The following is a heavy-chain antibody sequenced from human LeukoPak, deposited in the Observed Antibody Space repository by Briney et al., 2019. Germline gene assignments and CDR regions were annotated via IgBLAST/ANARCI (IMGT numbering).Heavy chain of an antibody. CDR2: INTDGTVT. V-gene: IGHV3-74*01. D-gene: IGHD6-19*01. J-gene: IGHJ4*02. CDR1: GFTFSKYW. CDR3: ATKQWLAPPPDS. Sequence: GGSLRLSCAASGFTFSKYWMLWVRQAPGKGLESVSRINTDGTVTTYADSVKARFTVSRDNADNTMFLQMNSVRDEDTAVYYCATKQWLAPPPDSWGQGTPVTVSS.